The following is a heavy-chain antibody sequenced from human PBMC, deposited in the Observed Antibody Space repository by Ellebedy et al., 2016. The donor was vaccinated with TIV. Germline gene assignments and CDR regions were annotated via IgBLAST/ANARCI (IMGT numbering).Heavy chain of an antibody. J-gene: IGHJ4*02. CDR2: LTASGYST. D-gene: IGHD3-22*01. Sequence: GESLKISCEASGFTFRDYAMGWVRQAPGKGLQWVSVLTASGYSTYYAASVDGRFTISRDNSKNTLYLQMNSLRFEDTAMYYCAKSAGESSGYYFDYWGQGTLVTVSS. CDR3: AKSAGESSGYYFDY. V-gene: IGHV3-23*01. CDR1: GFTFRDYA.